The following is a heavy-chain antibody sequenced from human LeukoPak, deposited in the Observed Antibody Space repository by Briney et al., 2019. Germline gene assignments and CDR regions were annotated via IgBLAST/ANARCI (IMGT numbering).Heavy chain of an antibody. J-gene: IGHJ4*02. D-gene: IGHD6-6*01. CDR1: GYSFTNYW. Sequence: GESLKISCKGSGYSFTNYWIGWVRQMPGKGLEWMGIIYPGDSDIRYSPSFQGQVTISADKSITTAYLQWSSLEASDTAMYYCSRRGSSSSLEDYWGQGTLVTVSS. V-gene: IGHV5-51*01. CDR2: IYPGDSDI. CDR3: SRRGSSSSLEDY.